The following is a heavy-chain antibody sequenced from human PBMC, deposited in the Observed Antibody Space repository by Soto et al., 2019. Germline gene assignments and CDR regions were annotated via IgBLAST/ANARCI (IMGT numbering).Heavy chain of an antibody. CDR3: ARSGEGYCSGGSCSNWFDP. V-gene: IGHV3-64*01. D-gene: IGHD2-15*01. CDR2: ISSNGGST. Sequence: GGSLRLSCAASGFTFSSYAMHWVRQAPGKGLEYVSAISSNGGSTYYANSVKGRFTISRDNSKNTLYLQMGSLRAEDMAVYYCARSGEGYCSGGSCSNWFDPWGQGTLVTVSS. J-gene: IGHJ5*02. CDR1: GFTFSSYA.